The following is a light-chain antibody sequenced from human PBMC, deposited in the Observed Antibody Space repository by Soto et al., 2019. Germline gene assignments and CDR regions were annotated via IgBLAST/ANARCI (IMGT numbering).Light chain of an antibody. V-gene: IGLV3-21*02. J-gene: IGLJ2*01. CDR3: QVWDSSSDHRV. CDR1: YIGSKR. CDR2: DHS. Sequence: VLTQPPSVSVAPGQTATLTCGGDYIGSKRVHWYQQKPGQAPELVVSDHSDRPSGIPERFSGSNSGDPATLTISRVEVGDEADYYCQVWDSSSDHRVFGGGTKLTVL.